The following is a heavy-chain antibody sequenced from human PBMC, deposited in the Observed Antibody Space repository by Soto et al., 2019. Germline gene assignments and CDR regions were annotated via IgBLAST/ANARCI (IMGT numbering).Heavy chain of an antibody. CDR3: ARDFRGSGSYRYYYYGMDV. CDR1: GYSISSGYY. Sequence: SETLSLTCAVSGYSISSGYYWGWIRQPPGKGLEWIGSIYHSGSTYYNPSLKSRVTISVDTSKNQFSLKLSSVTAADTAVYYCARDFRGSGSYRYYYYGMDVWGQGTTVTVSS. V-gene: IGHV4-38-2*02. D-gene: IGHD3-10*01. CDR2: IYHSGST. J-gene: IGHJ6*02.